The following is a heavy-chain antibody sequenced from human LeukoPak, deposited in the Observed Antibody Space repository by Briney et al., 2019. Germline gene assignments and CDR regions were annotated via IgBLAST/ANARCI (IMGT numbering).Heavy chain of an antibody. V-gene: IGHV1-18*01. CDR3: ARAASRVAASGYYSYMDV. CDR1: GYTFTSYG. CDR2: ISVYSGNT. Sequence: ASVKVSCKASGYTFTSYGISWVRQAPGQGLEWMGWISVYSGNTNYAQKLQGRVTMTTDTSTSTAYMELRSLRSDDTAVYYCARAASRVAASGYYSYMDVWGKGTTVTVSS. D-gene: IGHD6-13*01. J-gene: IGHJ6*03.